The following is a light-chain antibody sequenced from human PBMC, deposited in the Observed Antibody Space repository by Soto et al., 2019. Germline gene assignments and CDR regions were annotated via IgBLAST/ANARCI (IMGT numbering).Light chain of an antibody. Sequence: DIQMTQSPSSLSASLGDRVTITCRASQNIGVYLNWYQKKPGKAPKLLIHAASSLHSGVPSTFSGSGSGTDFALTISSLQPEDFATYYCHQTAANPWTFAQGTKVDIK. CDR1: QNIGVY. J-gene: IGKJ1*01. CDR3: HQTAANPWT. CDR2: AAS. V-gene: IGKV1-39*01.